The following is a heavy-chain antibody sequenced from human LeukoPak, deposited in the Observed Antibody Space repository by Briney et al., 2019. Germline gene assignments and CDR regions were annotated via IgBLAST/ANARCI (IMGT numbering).Heavy chain of an antibody. CDR2: IGSSSSYI. Sequence: GGSLRLSCAASGFTFSSYSVNWVRQAPGKGLEWVSSIGSSSSYIHYADSVKGRFTISRDNAKNSLYLQMNSLRAEDTAVYYCAREYPPRIAAAGTFDYWGQGTLVTVSS. CDR1: GFTFSSYS. J-gene: IGHJ4*02. D-gene: IGHD6-13*01. CDR3: AREYPPRIAAAGTFDY. V-gene: IGHV3-21*01.